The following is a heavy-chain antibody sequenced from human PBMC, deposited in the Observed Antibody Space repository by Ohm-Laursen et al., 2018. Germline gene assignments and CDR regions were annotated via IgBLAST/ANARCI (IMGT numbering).Heavy chain of an antibody. CDR2: INQDGSEK. V-gene: IGHV3-7*01. CDR3: VRDRRGGSIELRA. J-gene: IGHJ4*02. Sequence: GSLRLSCAASGFTLSSYDMNWVHQAPGKGLESVASINQDGSEKYFVDSVRGRFTIPRDNAKNSLYLQMNSLRAEDTAMYYCVRDRRGGSIELRAGGQGALVTVSS. CDR1: GFTLSSYD. D-gene: IGHD6-6*01.